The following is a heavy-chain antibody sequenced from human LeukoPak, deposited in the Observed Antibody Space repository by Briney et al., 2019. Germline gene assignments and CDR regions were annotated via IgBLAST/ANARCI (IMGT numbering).Heavy chain of an antibody. CDR1: GLSISSFY. V-gene: IGHV4-59*08. Sequence: SETLSLTRTVSGLSISSFYWSWLRQPPGKGLEWFGYIYYRGSTTYNPALKSRVTISVDTSKIQFTLKLSSVTAADMAVYYCASYRKPAAGTLARRLAHAFDIWGQGTVVTVSS. CDR3: ASYRKPAAGTLARRLAHAFDI. D-gene: IGHD6-13*01. CDR2: IYYRGST. J-gene: IGHJ3*02.